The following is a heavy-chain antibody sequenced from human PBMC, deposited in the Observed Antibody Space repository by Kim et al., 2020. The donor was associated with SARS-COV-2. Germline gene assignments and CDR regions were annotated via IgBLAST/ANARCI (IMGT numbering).Heavy chain of an antibody. CDR1: GGTFSSYA. CDR2: IIPIFGTA. Sequence: SVKVSCKASGGTFSSYAISWVRQAPGQGLEWMGGIIPIFGTANYAQKFQGRVTITADESTRTAYMELSSLRSEDTAVYYCARDKEGSSWSDFWGPGTSWGQGTLVTVSS. D-gene: IGHD6-13*01. CDR3: ARDKEGSSWSDFWGPGTS. V-gene: IGHV1-69*13. J-gene: IGHJ4*02.